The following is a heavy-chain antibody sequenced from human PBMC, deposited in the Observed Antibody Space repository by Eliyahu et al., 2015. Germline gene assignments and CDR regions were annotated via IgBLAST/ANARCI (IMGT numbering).Heavy chain of an antibody. J-gene: IGHJ4*02. D-gene: IGHD5-18*01. Sequence: EVQLVESGGGLVQPGGSLRLACAASXFTFNDYWMHWVRQAPGKGLGVVARLNGDGSITSYADSVKGRFTISRDNAKNTLYLQMNSLRAEDTAVYYCTRGGTGYSYGYDYWGQGTLVTVSS. CDR3: TRGGTGYSYGYDY. CDR1: XFTFNDYW. CDR2: LNGDGSIT. V-gene: IGHV3-74*01.